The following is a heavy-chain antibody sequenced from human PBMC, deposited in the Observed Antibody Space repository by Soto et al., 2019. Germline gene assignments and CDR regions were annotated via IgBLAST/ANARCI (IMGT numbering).Heavy chain of an antibody. Sequence: QVQLVESGGGVVQPGRSLRLSCAASGFTFSSYHFHWARQAPGKGLEWVAVIWSDGTTKKYADSVKGRFTISRDNSKNTLYLQMNSLGAEYTAVYYCARYDSTGNGYYWGHGTLV. CDR3: ARYDSTGNGYY. J-gene: IGHJ4*01. D-gene: IGHD3-22*01. V-gene: IGHV3-33*01. CDR1: GFTFSSYH. CDR2: IWSDGTTK.